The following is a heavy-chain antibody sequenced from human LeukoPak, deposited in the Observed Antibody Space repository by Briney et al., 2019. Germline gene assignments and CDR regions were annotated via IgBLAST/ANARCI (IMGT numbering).Heavy chain of an antibody. CDR2: IYTSGST. CDR1: GGSISSYY. J-gene: IGHJ4*02. Sequence: SETLSLTCTVSGGSISSYYWSWIRQPAGKGLEWIGRIYTSGSTNYNPSLKSRVTMSVDTSKNQFSLKLSSVTAADTAVYYCARDMRNPWGAAGPLLIYWGQGTLVTVSS. D-gene: IGHD6-13*01. CDR3: ARDMRNPWGAAGPLLIY. V-gene: IGHV4-4*07.